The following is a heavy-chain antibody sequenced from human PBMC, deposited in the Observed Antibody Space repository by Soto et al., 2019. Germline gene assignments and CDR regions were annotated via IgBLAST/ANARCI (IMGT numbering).Heavy chain of an antibody. CDR2: LSSSGGRT. D-gene: IGHD3-22*01. CDR3: VKDYYYDSSGQGVRSWFDP. CDR1: GFTFSSYV. J-gene: IGHJ5*02. V-gene: IGHV3-23*01. Sequence: EVQLLESGGGLVQPGESLRLSCAASGFTFSSYVMTWVRQAPGKGLEWVSSLSSSGGRTYYADSVKGRFTISRDNSKKTLYLQMNSLRAEDTAVYYCVKDYYYDSSGQGVRSWFDPWGQGTLVTVSS.